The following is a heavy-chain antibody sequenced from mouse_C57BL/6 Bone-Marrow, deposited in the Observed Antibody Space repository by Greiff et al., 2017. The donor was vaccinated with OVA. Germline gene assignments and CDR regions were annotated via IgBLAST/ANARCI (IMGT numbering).Heavy chain of an antibody. J-gene: IGHJ3*01. CDR3: TREGITTVVASPFAY. CDR1: GFTFSSYA. D-gene: IGHD1-1*01. CDR2: ISSGGDYI. V-gene: IGHV5-9-1*02. Sequence: EVMLVESGEGLVKPGGSLKLSCAASGFTFSSYAMSWVRQTPEKRLEWVAYISSGGDYIYYADTVKGRFTISRDNARNTLYLQMSSLKSEDTAMYYCTREGITTVVASPFAYWGQGTLVTVSA.